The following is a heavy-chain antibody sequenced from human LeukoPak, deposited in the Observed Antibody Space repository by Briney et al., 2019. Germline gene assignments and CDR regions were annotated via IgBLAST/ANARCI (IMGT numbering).Heavy chain of an antibody. D-gene: IGHD1-7*01. CDR1: GGSISGHY. J-gene: IGHJ5*02. CDR3: ARGWSGTVAGWFDP. V-gene: IGHV4-59*11. CDR2: ISHSGGT. Sequence: SSETLSLTCTVFGGSISGHYWSWIRQPPGKGLEWIGYISHSGGTNYNPSLKSRLIISPDTSKSQLSLKLTSLTTADTAVYYCARGWSGTVAGWFDPWGQGTLVTVSS.